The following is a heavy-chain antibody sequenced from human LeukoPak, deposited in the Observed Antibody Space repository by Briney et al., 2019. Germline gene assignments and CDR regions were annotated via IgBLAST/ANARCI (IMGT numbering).Heavy chain of an antibody. CDR3: ARDYGDYLFDY. J-gene: IGHJ4*02. CDR2: INPNSGGT. Sequence: ASVKVSCKVSGYTLTELSMHWVRQAPGQGLEWMGWINPNSGGTNYAQKFQGRVTMTRDTSISTAYMELSRLRSDDTAVYYCARDYGDYLFDYWGQGTLVTVSS. CDR1: GYTLTELS. V-gene: IGHV1-2*02. D-gene: IGHD4-17*01.